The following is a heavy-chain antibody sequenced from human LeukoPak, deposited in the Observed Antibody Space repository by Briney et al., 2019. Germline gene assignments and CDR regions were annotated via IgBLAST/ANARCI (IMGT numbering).Heavy chain of an antibody. Sequence: GGSLRLSCAASGSTFSSYEMNWVRQAPGKGLEWVSGISWNSGSIGYADSVKGRFTISRDNAKNSLYLQMNSLRGEDTALYYCAKDEFVASDFTGAFDIWGQGTMVTVSS. D-gene: IGHD2-8*02. J-gene: IGHJ3*02. CDR2: ISWNSGSI. CDR3: AKDEFVASDFTGAFDI. CDR1: GSTFSSYE. V-gene: IGHV3-9*01.